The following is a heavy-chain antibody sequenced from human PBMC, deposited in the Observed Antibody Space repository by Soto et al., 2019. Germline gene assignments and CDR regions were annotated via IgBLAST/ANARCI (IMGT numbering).Heavy chain of an antibody. CDR1: GFTFTYAW. V-gene: IGHV3-15*07. Sequence: EVQLVESGGGLVKPGGSLTLSCAASGFTFTYAWMNWVRQAPGTGLEWVGRIKSKTAGGTTDYTAPVKGRFTISRDDSKNTLFLQMNSLKAEDTAFYYCATDGGAWGQGTLVTVSS. D-gene: IGHD3-10*01. CDR2: IKSKTAGGTT. CDR3: ATDGGA. J-gene: IGHJ5*02.